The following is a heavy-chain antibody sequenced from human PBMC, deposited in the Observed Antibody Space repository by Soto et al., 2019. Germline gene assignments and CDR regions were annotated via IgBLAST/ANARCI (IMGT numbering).Heavy chain of an antibody. Sequence: GGSLRLSCAASGFTFSSYGMHWVRQAPGKGLEWVAVISYDGSNKYYADSVKGRFTISRDNSKNTLYPQMSSLRAEDTAVYYCAKVKDSSGWSTPTTLDYWGQGTLVTVSS. CDR3: AKVKDSSGWSTPTTLDY. V-gene: IGHV3-30*18. D-gene: IGHD6-19*01. CDR1: GFTFSSYG. J-gene: IGHJ4*02. CDR2: ISYDGSNK.